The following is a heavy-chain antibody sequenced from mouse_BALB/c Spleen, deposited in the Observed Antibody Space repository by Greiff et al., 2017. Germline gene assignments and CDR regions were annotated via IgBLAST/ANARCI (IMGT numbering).Heavy chain of an antibody. Sequence: EVKLMESGGDLVKPGGSLKLSCAASGFTFSSYGMSWVRQTPDKRLEWVATISSGGSYTYYPDSVKGRFTISRDNAKNTLYLQMSSLKSEDTAMYYCARGGYGNTRYFDVWGAGTTVTVSS. D-gene: IGHD2-10*02. CDR2: ISSGGSYT. CDR3: ARGGYGNTRYFDV. V-gene: IGHV5-6*02. CDR1: GFTFSSYG. J-gene: IGHJ1*01.